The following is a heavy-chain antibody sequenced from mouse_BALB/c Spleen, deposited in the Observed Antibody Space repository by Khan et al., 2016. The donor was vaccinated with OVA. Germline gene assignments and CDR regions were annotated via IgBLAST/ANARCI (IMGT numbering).Heavy chain of an antibody. CDR3: ARHEDGNDGYYDYAMDY. CDR2: FYPGSGSI. CDR1: GYTFTEYI. Sequence: QVQLQQSGAELVKPGASVKLSCKASGYTFTEYIIHWLKQRSGQGLEWIGWFYPGSGSIKFNENFKDKATLTVDKSSSTVYMERSRLTSEDSAVYFCARHEDGNDGYYDYAMDYWGQGTSVTVSS. D-gene: IGHD2-3*01. V-gene: IGHV1-62-2*01. J-gene: IGHJ4*01.